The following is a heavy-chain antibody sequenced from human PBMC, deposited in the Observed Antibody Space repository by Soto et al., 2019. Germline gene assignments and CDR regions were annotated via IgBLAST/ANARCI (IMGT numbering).Heavy chain of an antibody. CDR3: ARGYGDPRGGSYYYGMDV. CDR2: IWYDGSSK. V-gene: IGHV3-33*01. Sequence: HPGGSLRLSCAASGFTFSSYGMHWVRQAPGKGLEWVAVIWYDGSSKYYADSVKGRFTISRDNSKNTLYLQTNSLRAEDTAVYYCARGYGDPRGGSYYYGMDVWGQGTTVTVSS. CDR1: GFTFSSYG. J-gene: IGHJ6*02. D-gene: IGHD4-17*01.